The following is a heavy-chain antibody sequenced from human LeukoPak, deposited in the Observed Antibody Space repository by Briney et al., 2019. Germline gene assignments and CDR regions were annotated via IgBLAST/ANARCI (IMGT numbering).Heavy chain of an antibody. CDR3: ARGSRGYTYG. V-gene: IGHV4-59*01. D-gene: IGHD5-18*01. Sequence: SETLSLTCTVSGGSMNNYYWSWIRQAPGKGLEWIGYISDSGSTNYNPSLKSRVTISVDTSKNQFSLKLSSVTAADTAVYYCARGSRGYTYGWGQGTLVTVSS. CDR2: ISDSGST. J-gene: IGHJ4*02. CDR1: GGSMNNYY.